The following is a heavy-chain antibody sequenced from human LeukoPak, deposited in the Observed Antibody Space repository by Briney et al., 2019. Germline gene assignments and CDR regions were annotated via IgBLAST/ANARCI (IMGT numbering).Heavy chain of an antibody. CDR3: ARESSAKYYFDY. D-gene: IGHD3-10*01. V-gene: IGHV3-23*01. CDR1: GFTFSSYA. J-gene: IGHJ4*02. Sequence: GGSLRLSCAASGFTFSSYAMSWVRQAPGKGLEWVSAISGSGGSTYYADSVKGRFTISRDNAKNSLYLQMNSLRAEDTAVYYCARESSAKYYFDYWGQGTLVTVSS. CDR2: ISGSGGST.